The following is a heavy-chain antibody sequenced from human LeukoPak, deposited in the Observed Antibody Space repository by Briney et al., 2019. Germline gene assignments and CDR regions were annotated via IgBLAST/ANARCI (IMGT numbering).Heavy chain of an antibody. CDR1: RYTFTGYY. V-gene: IGHV1-2*02. J-gene: IGHJ4*02. D-gene: IGHD5-18*01. Sequence: GASVKVSCKASRYTFTGYYMHWVRQAPGQGLEWMGWINPNSGVTDYAENFQGRVTMTRDTSMSTAYVELSRLRSDDTAVYYCARGTGEGYTYGRYYDYWGQGTLVTVSS. CDR3: ARGTGEGYTYGRYYDY. CDR2: INPNSGVT.